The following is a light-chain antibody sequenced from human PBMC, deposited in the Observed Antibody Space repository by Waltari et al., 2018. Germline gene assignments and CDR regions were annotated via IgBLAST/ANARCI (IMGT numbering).Light chain of an antibody. CDR3: QVWDSISNHVV. Sequence: SYVLTQPPSVSVAPGQTATITCGGKSVGSKRVPWYQQKPGQAPVLVVYDDSDRPSGVPDRFSGSNSGNTATLTISRVEAGDEADYYCQVWDSISNHVVFGGGTRLTVL. CDR2: DDS. J-gene: IGLJ2*01. V-gene: IGLV3-21*02. CDR1: SVGSKR.